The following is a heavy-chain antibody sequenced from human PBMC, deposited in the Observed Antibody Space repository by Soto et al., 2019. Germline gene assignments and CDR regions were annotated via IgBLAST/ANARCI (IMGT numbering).Heavy chain of an antibody. J-gene: IGHJ6*02. CDR1: GFTFSSYA. CDR3: ARGDRGGSGSPASYYYSGLDV. CDR2: VSAGGDMT. Sequence: DVQLLESGGHLVQPGGSLRLSCAASGFTFSSYAMSWVRQAPGKGLEWVSSVSAGGDMTYYSDSVKGRFTISRDKSNNALFLRMNLLRIEDTALYYWARGDRGGSGSPASYYYSGLDVWGQGTTVTVS. D-gene: IGHD3-10*01. V-gene: IGHV3-23*01.